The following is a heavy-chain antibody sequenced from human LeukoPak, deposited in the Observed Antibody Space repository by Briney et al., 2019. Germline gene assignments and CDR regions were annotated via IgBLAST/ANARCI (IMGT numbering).Heavy chain of an antibody. J-gene: IGHJ4*02. CDR1: GFTFSTYG. CDR3: AKIEGKYQLANVPDH. Sequence: PGGSLRLSCAASGFTFSTYGMHWVRQALGKGLEWVAFIRYDGNNKYYADFVKGRFTISRDNSKNTLYLHMNSLRTEDTAVYYCAKIEGKYQLANVPDHWGQGTLVTVSS. V-gene: IGHV3-30*02. D-gene: IGHD2-2*01. CDR2: IRYDGNNK.